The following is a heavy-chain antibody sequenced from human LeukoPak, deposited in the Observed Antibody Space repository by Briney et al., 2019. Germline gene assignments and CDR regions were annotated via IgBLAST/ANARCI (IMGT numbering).Heavy chain of an antibody. CDR1: GYAFTRYG. Sequence: ASVKVSCKSSGYAFTRYGISWLRQAPGQGLEWMGWISPDNSNTNYAQKLQGRVTVTTDTSTSTVYMELRNLRSDDTAVYYCARDPGQYYDILTGYYTPYYFDYWGQGTLVTVSS. J-gene: IGHJ4*02. D-gene: IGHD3-9*01. V-gene: IGHV1-18*01. CDR2: ISPDNSNT. CDR3: ARDPGQYYDILTGYYTPYYFDY.